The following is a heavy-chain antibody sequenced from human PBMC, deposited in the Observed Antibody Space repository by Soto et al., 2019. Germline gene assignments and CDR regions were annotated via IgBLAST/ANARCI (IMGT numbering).Heavy chain of an antibody. D-gene: IGHD2-15*01. Sequence: EVQLVESGGGLVKPGGSLRLSCAASGFTFSSYSMNWVRQAPGKGLEWLSSISSSSSYIYYADSVKGRFTISRDNAKSSLYLQMISLRAEDTAVYYCARCGRASYSGFAPWCQGTLVTVSS. J-gene: IGHJ5*02. CDR2: ISSSSSYI. V-gene: IGHV3-21*01. CDR1: GFTFSSYS. CDR3: ARCGRASYSGFAP.